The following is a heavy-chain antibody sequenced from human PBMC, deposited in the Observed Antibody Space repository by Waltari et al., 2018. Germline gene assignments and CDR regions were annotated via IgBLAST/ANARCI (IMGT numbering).Heavy chain of an antibody. V-gene: IGHV3-73*01. D-gene: IGHD6-13*01. Sequence: EVQVVASGGGLVQPGGSLTLSCASSGFTFSGSTIHWVRQTSGKGLEWIGRIRSKPNNYATRYTASVEGRFTISRDDSENTAYLQMSSLMTEDTAVYYCTGGAVTGTDFWGQGTLVTVSS. J-gene: IGHJ4*02. CDR2: IRSKPNNYAT. CDR1: GFTFSGST. CDR3: TGGAVTGTDF.